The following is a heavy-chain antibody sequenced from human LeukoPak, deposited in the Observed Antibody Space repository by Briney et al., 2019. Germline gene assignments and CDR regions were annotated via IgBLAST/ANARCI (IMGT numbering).Heavy chain of an antibody. D-gene: IGHD2-8*02. Sequence: GGSLRLSYAASGFTLSSYWMSWVRQAPGKGREGVANIKQDGSGKYYVDSVKGRFTISRDNAKNSLYLQMNSLRAEDTAVYYCARDTGSYNYYYYGMDVWGQGTTVTVSS. J-gene: IGHJ6*02. CDR1: GFTLSSYW. CDR3: ARDTGSYNYYYYGMDV. V-gene: IGHV3-7*01. CDR2: IKQDGSGK.